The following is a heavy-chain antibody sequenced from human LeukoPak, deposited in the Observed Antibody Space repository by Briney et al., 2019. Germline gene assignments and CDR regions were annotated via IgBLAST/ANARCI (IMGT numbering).Heavy chain of an antibody. CDR2: VNRDGSET. D-gene: IGHD2-8*01. CDR1: GFTLSNHW. CDR3: VRNNAMDV. J-gene: IGHJ6*02. Sequence: GGSLRLSCAASGFTLSNHWMTWVRQVPGKGPEWVANVNRDGSETYYLDSVKGRFTISRDNAKNSLYLQMNSLRAEDTALYYCVRNNAMDVWGQGTTVIVSS. V-gene: IGHV3-7*03.